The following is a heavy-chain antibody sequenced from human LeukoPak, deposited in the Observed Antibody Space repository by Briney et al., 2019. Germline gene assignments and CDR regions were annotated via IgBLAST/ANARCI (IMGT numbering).Heavy chain of an antibody. J-gene: IGHJ1*01. CDR1: GFTFSSYA. V-gene: IGHV3-30*04. Sequence: GGSLRLSCAASGFTFSSYAMHWVRQAPGKGLEWVAVISYDGSNKYYADSVKGRFTISRDNSKNTLYLQMNSLRAEDTAVYYCARDWGVRGVIPQYFQRWGQGTLVTVSS. CDR2: ISYDGSNK. D-gene: IGHD3-10*01. CDR3: ARDWGVRGVIPQYFQR.